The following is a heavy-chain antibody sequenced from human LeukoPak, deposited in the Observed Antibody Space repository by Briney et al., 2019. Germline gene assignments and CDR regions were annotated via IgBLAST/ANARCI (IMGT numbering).Heavy chain of an antibody. CDR3: ARGTTQHQIDY. V-gene: IGHV4-59*01. J-gene: IGHJ4*02. CDR2: IYYSGGT. D-gene: IGHD4-11*01. Sequence: SETLSLTCTVSGGSISSYYWSWIRQPPGKGLEWIGYIYYSGGTNYNPSLKSRVTISVDTSKNQFSLKLSSVTAADTAVYYCARGTTQHQIDYWGQGTLVTVSS. CDR1: GGSISSYY.